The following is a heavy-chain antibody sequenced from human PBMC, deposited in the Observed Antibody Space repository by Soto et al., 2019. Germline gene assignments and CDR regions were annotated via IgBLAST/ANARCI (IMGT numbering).Heavy chain of an antibody. CDR3: ARDGGRHSGGIDY. CDR1: GGTFSSYS. Sequence: QAHLVQSGAEVKKPGSSVKVSCKASGGTFSSYSINWVRQAPGQGLEWMGEIIPIFGTANYAQKFQGRVTITADESTSTAYMELSSLRSEDTAVYYCARDGGRHSGGIDYWGQGTLVTVSS. CDR2: IIPIFGTA. V-gene: IGHV1-69*01. D-gene: IGHD1-26*01. J-gene: IGHJ4*02.